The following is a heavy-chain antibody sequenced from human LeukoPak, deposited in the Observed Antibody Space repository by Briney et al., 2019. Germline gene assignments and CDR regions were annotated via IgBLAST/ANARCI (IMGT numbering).Heavy chain of an antibody. D-gene: IGHD3-22*01. Sequence: SETLSLTCTVSGGSISSYYWSWIRQPPGKGLEWIGYIYYSASTNYNPSLKSRVTISVDTSKNQFSLKLSSVTAADTAVYYCARQSCYYDSSGYRSLFDYWGQGTLVTVSS. J-gene: IGHJ4*02. CDR2: IYYSAST. CDR1: GGSISSYY. CDR3: ARQSCYYDSSGYRSLFDY. V-gene: IGHV4-59*08.